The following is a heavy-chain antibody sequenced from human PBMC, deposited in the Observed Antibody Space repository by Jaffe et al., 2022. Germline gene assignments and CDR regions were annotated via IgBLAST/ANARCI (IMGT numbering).Heavy chain of an antibody. V-gene: IGHV4-39*01. J-gene: IGHJ4*02. CDR2: IYYSGST. CDR3: AGWWGGTYYDFWSGSAYYFDY. D-gene: IGHD3-3*01. CDR1: GGSISSSSYY. Sequence: QLQLQESGPGLVKPSETLSLTCTVSGGSISSSSYYWGWIRQPPGKGLEWIGSIYYSGSTYYNPSLKSRVTISVDTSKNQFSLKLSSVTAADTAVYYCAGWWGGTYYDFWSGSAYYFDYWGQGTLVTVSS.